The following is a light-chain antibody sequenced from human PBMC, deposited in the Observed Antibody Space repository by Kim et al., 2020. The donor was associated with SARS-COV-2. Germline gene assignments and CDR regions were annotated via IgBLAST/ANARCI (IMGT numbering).Light chain of an antibody. CDR2: EDN. Sequence: GKTVTISCTRSSGNIARSYVQWYQQRPGSSHTTLIYEDNQRTPGVPERFSGSVDSSSNSASLTISGLKTEDEADYFCQSYDDFNRVFGGGTQLTVL. J-gene: IGLJ3*02. CDR1: SGNIARSY. V-gene: IGLV6-57*01. CDR3: QSYDDFNRV.